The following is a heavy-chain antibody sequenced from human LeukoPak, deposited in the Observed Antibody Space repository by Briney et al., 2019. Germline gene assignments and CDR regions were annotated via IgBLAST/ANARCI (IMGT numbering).Heavy chain of an antibody. CDR1: GFTFSSYA. CDR2: ISGSGGST. J-gene: IGHJ4*02. Sequence: GGSLRLSCAASGFTFSSYAMSWVRQAPGKGLEWVSAISGSGGSTYYADSVKGRFTISRDNSKNTLYLQMNSLRAEDTAVYYCAKNYYYDSSGYLDYWGQGTLVTVSS. CDR3: AKNYYYDSSGYLDY. D-gene: IGHD3-22*01. V-gene: IGHV3-23*01.